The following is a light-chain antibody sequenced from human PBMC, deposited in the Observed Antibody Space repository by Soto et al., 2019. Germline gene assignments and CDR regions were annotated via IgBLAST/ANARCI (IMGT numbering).Light chain of an antibody. CDR3: QQYGSSFT. V-gene: IGKV3-20*01. J-gene: IGKJ3*01. CDR1: QSVSRT. Sequence: EIVMTQSPASLSVSPGERATLSCRASQSVSRTLAWYQQKPGQAPRLLIYGASTRATGIPDRFSGGGSGTDFTLTISRLEPEDFAVYFCQQYGSSFTFGPGTKVDIK. CDR2: GAS.